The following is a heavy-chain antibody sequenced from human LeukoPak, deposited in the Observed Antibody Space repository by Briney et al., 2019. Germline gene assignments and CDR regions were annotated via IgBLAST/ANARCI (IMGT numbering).Heavy chain of an antibody. CDR1: GGSFSGYY. D-gene: IGHD3-22*01. CDR2: INHSGST. CDR3: ARGKRYYDSSGYYRRRSQFDY. J-gene: IGHJ4*02. Sequence: SETLSLTCAVYGGSFSGYYWSWIRQPPGKGLEWIGEINHSGSTNYNPSLKSRVTISVDTSKNQFSLKLSSVTAADTAVYYCARGKRYYDSSGYYRRRSQFDYWGQGTLVTVSS. V-gene: IGHV4-34*01.